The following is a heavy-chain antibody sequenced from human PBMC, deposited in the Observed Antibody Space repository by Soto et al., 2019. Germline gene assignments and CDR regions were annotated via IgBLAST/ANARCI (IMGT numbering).Heavy chain of an antibody. V-gene: IGHV3-23*01. CDR2: ISGSADST. J-gene: IGHJ6*02. D-gene: IGHD2-8*01. Sequence: VQLLESGGGFIHPGGSLRLSCAASGFSFSSYAMNWVRQAPGKGLEWVSIISGSADSTFYADSVKGRFTISRDNSKSTLYLQINSLRDADTAVYYCAKTRGAMIYAISVYGMDVWGQGTTVTVSS. CDR3: AKTRGAMIYAISVYGMDV. CDR1: GFSFSSYA.